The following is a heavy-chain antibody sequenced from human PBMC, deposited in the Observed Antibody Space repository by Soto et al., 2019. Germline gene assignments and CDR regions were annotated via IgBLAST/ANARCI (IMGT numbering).Heavy chain of an antibody. V-gene: IGHV3-33*01. J-gene: IGHJ6*02. CDR3: AREGGVYSPGYYYGMDV. CDR2: IWYDGSTK. CDR1: GFTFSSYG. Sequence: GGSLRLSCAASGFTFSSYGMHWVRQAPGKGLEGVALIWYDGSTKNYADSVKGRFTISRDNSKSTLYLQMSSLRVEDTAVYYCAREGGVYSPGYYYGMDVWGQGTTVTVYS. D-gene: IGHD4-4*01.